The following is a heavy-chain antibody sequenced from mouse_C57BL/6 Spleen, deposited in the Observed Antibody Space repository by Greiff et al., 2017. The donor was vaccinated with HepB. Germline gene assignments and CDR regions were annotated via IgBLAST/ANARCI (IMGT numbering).Heavy chain of an antibody. CDR3: ARHGVIYYYGSSYPFAY. J-gene: IGHJ3*01. D-gene: IGHD1-1*01. V-gene: IGHV1-62-2*01. Sequence: VQLQQSGAELVKPGASVKLSCKASGYTFTEYTIHWVKQRSGQGLEWIGWFYPGSGSIKYNEKFKDKATLTADKSSSTVYMELSRLTSEDSAVYFCARHGVIYYYGSSYPFAYWGQGTLVTVSA. CDR2: FYPGSGSI. CDR1: GYTFTEYT.